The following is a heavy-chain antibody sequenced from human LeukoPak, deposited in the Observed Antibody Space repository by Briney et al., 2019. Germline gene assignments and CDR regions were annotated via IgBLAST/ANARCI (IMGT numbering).Heavy chain of an antibody. J-gene: IGHJ6*03. D-gene: IGHD3-22*01. CDR3: ARDYYDSSGYSSFGYYYYYYMDV. Sequence: GGSLRLSCAASGFTFSSYGMHWVRQAPGKGLEWVAFIRFDGSNKYYTNSVKGRFTISRDNSKNMLYLQMNSLRAEDTAVYYCARDYYDSSGYSSFGYYYYYYMDVWGKGTTVTVSS. V-gene: IGHV3-30*02. CDR2: IRFDGSNK. CDR1: GFTFSSYG.